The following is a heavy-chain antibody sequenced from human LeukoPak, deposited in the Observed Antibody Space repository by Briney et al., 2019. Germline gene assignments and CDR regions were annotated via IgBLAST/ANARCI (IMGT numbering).Heavy chain of an antibody. V-gene: IGHV3-72*01. Sequence: GGSLRLSCAASGFTFSDHYMDWVRQAPGKGLEWAGRIRNKANSYTTEYAASVKGRFTISRDDSKNSLYLQMNSLETEDTAVYYCATGVATNVYWGQGTPVTVSS. CDR1: GFTFSDHY. J-gene: IGHJ4*02. CDR3: ATGVATNVY. D-gene: IGHD5-12*01. CDR2: IRNKANSYTT.